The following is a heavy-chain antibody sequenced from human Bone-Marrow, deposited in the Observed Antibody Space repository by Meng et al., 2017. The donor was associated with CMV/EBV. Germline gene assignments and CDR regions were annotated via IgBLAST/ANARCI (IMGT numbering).Heavy chain of an antibody. D-gene: IGHD6-13*01. Sequence: GESLKISCAASGFTFSSYAMSWVRQAPGKGLEWVSAISGSGGSTYYADSVKGRFTISRDNSKNTLYLQMNSLRAEDTAVYYCARPSSREGNWGQGTLDTVSS. CDR2: ISGSGGST. J-gene: IGHJ4*02. CDR3: ARPSSREGN. V-gene: IGHV3-23*01. CDR1: GFTFSSYA.